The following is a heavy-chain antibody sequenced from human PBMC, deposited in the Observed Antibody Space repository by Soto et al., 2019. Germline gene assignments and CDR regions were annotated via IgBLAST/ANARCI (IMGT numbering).Heavy chain of an antibody. CDR2: ISYDGSNK. Sequence: VQLVESGGGVVQPGRSLRLSCAASGFTFSSYGMHWVRQAPGKGLEWVAVISYDGSNKYYADSVKGRFTISRDNSKNTLYLQMNSLRAEDTAVYYCAKDRRYYDSSGSLDYWGQGTLVTVSS. CDR3: AKDRRYYDSSGSLDY. CDR1: GFTFSSYG. J-gene: IGHJ4*02. V-gene: IGHV3-30*18. D-gene: IGHD3-22*01.